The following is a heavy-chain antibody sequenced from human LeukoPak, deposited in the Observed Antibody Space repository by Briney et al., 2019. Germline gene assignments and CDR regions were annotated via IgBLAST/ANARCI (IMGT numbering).Heavy chain of an antibody. CDR1: GGTFSSYA. Sequence: SVKVSRKASGGTFSSYAISWVRQAPGQGLEWMGGIIPIFGTANYAQKFQGRVTITADESTSTAYMELSSLRSEDTAVYYCARDPLEGGYDAFDIWGQGTMVTVSS. D-gene: IGHD6-25*01. CDR2: IIPIFGTA. CDR3: ARDPLEGGYDAFDI. J-gene: IGHJ3*02. V-gene: IGHV1-69*13.